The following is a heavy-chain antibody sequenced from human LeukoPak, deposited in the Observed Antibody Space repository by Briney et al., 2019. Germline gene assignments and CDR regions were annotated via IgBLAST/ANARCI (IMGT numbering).Heavy chain of an antibody. J-gene: IGHJ4*02. Sequence: SVKVSCKASGGTFSSYAISWVRQAPGQGLEWVGGIIPIFGTANYAQKFQGRVTITAEESTSTAYMEMSTLRSEDTAVYYCARDYDFWSGYYRLDYWGQGTLVTVSS. V-gene: IGHV1-69*13. D-gene: IGHD3-3*01. CDR3: ARDYDFWSGYYRLDY. CDR1: GGTFSSYA. CDR2: IIPIFGTA.